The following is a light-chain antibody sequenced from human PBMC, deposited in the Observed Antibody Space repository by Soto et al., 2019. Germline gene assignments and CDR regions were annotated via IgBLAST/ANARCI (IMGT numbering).Light chain of an antibody. CDR1: SSDVGSYNL. CDR2: EVS. V-gene: IGLV2-23*02. J-gene: IGLJ2*01. Sequence: QSALTQPASVSGSPGQSITISCTGTSSDVGSYNLVSWYQQHPGKAPKLMIYEVSKRPSGVSNRFSGSKSGNTASLTISGLQAEDEAYYYCCSYAGSVVFGRGTKLTVL. CDR3: CSYAGSVV.